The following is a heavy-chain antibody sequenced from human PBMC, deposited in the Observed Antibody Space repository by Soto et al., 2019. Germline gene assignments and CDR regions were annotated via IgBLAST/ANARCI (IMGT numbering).Heavy chain of an antibody. CDR3: AKDQGFWSGYYDY. Sequence: GGSLRLSCAASGFTFSSYGMHWVRQAPGKGLEWVAVISYDGSNKYYADSVKGRFTISRDNSKNTLYLQMNSLRAEDTAVYYCAKDQGFWSGYYDYWGQGTLVTVSS. CDR1: GFTFSSYG. CDR2: ISYDGSNK. J-gene: IGHJ4*02. D-gene: IGHD3-3*01. V-gene: IGHV3-30*18.